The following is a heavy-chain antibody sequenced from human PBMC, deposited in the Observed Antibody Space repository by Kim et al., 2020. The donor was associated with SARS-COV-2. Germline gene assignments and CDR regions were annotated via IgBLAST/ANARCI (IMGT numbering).Heavy chain of an antibody. V-gene: IGHV3-48*02. CDR2: ISSSSSTI. Sequence: GGSLRLSCAASGFTFNNYWIHWVRQAPGKGLEWVSYISSSSSTIYYADSVKGRFTISRDNAKNSLYLQMNSLRDEDTAVYYCARSPYAYCGGDCSWYFDLWGRGTLVTVSS. CDR1: GFTFNNYW. CDR3: ARSPYAYCGGDCSWYFDL. D-gene: IGHD2-21*02. J-gene: IGHJ2*01.